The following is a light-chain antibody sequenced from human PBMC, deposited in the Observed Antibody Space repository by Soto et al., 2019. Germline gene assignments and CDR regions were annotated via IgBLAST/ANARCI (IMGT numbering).Light chain of an antibody. CDR3: QQLRMYPST. CDR1: QGIRND. V-gene: IGKV1-6*01. CDR2: AAS. J-gene: IGKJ4*01. Sequence: AIQMTQYQYSLSASVGDRVTITCRASQGIRNDLGWYQQKPGKAPKLLIYAASTLYGGVPSRFSGSGSGTDFALTITSLQAEDFATYYCQQLRMYPSTFGGGTKVDIK.